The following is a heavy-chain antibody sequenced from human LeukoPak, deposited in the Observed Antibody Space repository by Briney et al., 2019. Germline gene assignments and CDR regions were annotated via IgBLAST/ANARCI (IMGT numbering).Heavy chain of an antibody. D-gene: IGHD2-2*01. V-gene: IGHV3-30-3*01. J-gene: IGHJ4*02. CDR1: GFTFSSYA. Sequence: GTSLRLSCAASGFTFSSYAMHWVRQAPGKGLEWVAVISYDGSNKYYADSVKGRFTISRDNSKNTLSLQMNSLRAEDTAVYYCARSRLTRSPFDYWGQGTLVTVSS. CDR2: ISYDGSNK. CDR3: ARSRLTRSPFDY.